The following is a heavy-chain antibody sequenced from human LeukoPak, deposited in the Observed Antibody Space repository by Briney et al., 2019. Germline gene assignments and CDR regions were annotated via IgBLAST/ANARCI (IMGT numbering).Heavy chain of an antibody. J-gene: IGHJ4*02. D-gene: IGHD6-13*01. CDR3: ARDRKQLRGYFDY. Sequence: GGSLRLSCAASGFTFSSYSMNWVRQAPGKGLEWVSSISSSSSTIYYADSVKGRFTISRDNAKNSLYLQMNSLRAEDTAVYYCARDRKQLRGYFDYWGQGTLVTVSS. CDR1: GFTFSSYS. V-gene: IGHV3-48*01. CDR2: ISSSSSTI.